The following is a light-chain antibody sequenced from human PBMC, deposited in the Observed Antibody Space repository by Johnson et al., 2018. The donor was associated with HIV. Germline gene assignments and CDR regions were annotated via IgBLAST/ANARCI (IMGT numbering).Light chain of an antibody. CDR1: SSNIGNNY. CDR3: GTWDSSLSALYG. V-gene: IGLV1-51*01. CDR2: DNN. J-gene: IGLJ1*01. Sequence: QSVLTQPPSVSAAPGQKVTISCSGSSSNIGNNYVSWYQQLPGTAPKLLIYDNNKRPSGIPDRFSGSKSGTSATLGITGLQTGDEADYYCGTWDSSLSALYGFGTGTKVTAL.